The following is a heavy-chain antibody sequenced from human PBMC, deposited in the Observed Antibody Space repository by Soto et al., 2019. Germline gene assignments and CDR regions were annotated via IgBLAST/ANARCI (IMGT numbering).Heavy chain of an antibody. D-gene: IGHD2-21*01. V-gene: IGHV3-13*01. CDR2: IGTAGDT. CDR3: AGRRQVINDYYGLAD. CDR1: GFTFSNYE. Sequence: EVQLVESGGGLVQPGGSLRLSCAAYGFTFSNYEMHWVRQVTGKGLEWVSGIGTAGDTKYVGSVKGRFTISRDNAKNSLYLQMNSLRAEDTAVYYCAGRRQVINDYYGLADWGQGTTVIVSS. J-gene: IGHJ6*02.